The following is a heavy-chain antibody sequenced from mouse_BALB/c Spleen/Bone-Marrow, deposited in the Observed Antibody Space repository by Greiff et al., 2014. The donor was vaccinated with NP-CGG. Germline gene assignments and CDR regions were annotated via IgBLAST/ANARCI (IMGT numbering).Heavy chain of an antibody. CDR1: GFNIKDTY. CDR2: IDPANGNT. V-gene: IGHV14-3*02. CDR3: ASYYYGSAWFAY. Sequence: EVKLMESGAELVKPGASVKLSCTASGFNIKDTYMHWVKQRPEQGLEWIGRIDPANGNTKYDPKFQGKATITADTSSNTAYLQLSSLTSGDTAVYYCASYYYGSAWFAYWGQGTLVTVS. D-gene: IGHD1-1*01. J-gene: IGHJ3*01.